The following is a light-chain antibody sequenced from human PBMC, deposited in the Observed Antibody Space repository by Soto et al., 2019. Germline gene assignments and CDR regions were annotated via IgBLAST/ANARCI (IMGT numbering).Light chain of an antibody. V-gene: IGKV4-1*01. CDR1: QSVLYSSNNKNY. J-gene: IGKJ2*02. CDR2: WAS. CDR3: QQLYSVPCT. Sequence: DIVMTQSPDSLAVSLGERATINCKSSQSVLYSSNNKNYLSWYQQKPGQPPKLLISWASTRESGVPDRFGGSGSGTDFTLTIGSVQAEDVAVYYCQQLYSVPCTFGQGTKLEIK.